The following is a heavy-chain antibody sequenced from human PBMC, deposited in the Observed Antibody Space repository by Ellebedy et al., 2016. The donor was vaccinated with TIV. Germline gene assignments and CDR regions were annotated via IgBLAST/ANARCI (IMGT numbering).Heavy chain of an antibody. CDR3: ARDSHYDFWSAPGSNWFDP. CDR1: GFTFSSYG. J-gene: IGHJ5*02. CDR2: IWYDGSNK. V-gene: IGHV3-33*01. Sequence: GGSLRLSXAASGFTFSSYGMHWVRQAPGKGLEWVAVIWYDGSNKYYADSVKGRFTISRDNSKNTLYLQMNSLRAEDTAVYYCARDSHYDFWSAPGSNWFDPWGQGTLVTVSS. D-gene: IGHD3-3*01.